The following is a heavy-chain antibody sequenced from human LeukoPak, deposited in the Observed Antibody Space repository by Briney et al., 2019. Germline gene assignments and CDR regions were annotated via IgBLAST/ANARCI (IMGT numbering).Heavy chain of an antibody. CDR3: ARAGLTYSSIAARTFDY. CDR1: GYTFTGYY. CDR2: INPNSGGT. J-gene: IGHJ4*02. V-gene: IGHV1-2*04. Sequence: ASAKVSCKASGYTFTGYYMHWVRQAPGQGLEWMGWINPNSGGTNYAQKFQGWVTMTRDTSISTAYMELSRLRSDDTAVYYCARAGLTYSSIAARTFDYWGQGTLVTVSS. D-gene: IGHD6-6*01.